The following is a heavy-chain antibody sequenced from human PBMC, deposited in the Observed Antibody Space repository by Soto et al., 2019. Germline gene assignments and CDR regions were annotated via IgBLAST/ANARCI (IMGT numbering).Heavy chain of an antibody. Sequence: EVQLVESGGGLVQPGGSLRLSCTASEFTFSGYWMHWVRQAPGKGLVWVSRTNEDGGYTDYADSVKGRFTISRDNAKNTLFLQMNSLRVDDSAVYYCSRGNSDWSGIDFWGQGTLVTVSS. CDR1: EFTFSGYW. CDR2: TNEDGGYT. V-gene: IGHV3-74*01. J-gene: IGHJ4*02. CDR3: SRGNSDWSGIDF. D-gene: IGHD3-9*01.